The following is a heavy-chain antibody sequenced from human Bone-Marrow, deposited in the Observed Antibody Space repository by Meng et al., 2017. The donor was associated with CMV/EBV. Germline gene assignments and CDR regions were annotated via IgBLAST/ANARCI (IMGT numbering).Heavy chain of an antibody. Sequence: PGGSISSSSYYWGWIRQPPGKGLEWIGSIYYSGSTYYNPSLKSRVTISVDTSKNQFSLKLSSVTAADTAVYYCARLYDSSTEYFQHWGQGTLVTVSS. CDR1: GGSISSSSYY. CDR2: IYYSGST. V-gene: IGHV4-39*07. CDR3: ARLYDSSTEYFQH. D-gene: IGHD3-22*01. J-gene: IGHJ1*01.